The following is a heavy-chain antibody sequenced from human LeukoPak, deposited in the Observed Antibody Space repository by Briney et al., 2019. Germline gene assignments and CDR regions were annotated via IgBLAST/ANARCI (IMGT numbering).Heavy chain of an antibody. D-gene: IGHD3-3*01. Sequence: ASETLSLTCTVSSGSISTSNYYWGWVRQPPGKALEWIGYIYHSGSTKYNPSLKSRVTISVDTSKNQFSLKLSSVTAADTAVYYCASYDFWSGYYTGSSWFDPWGQGTLVTVSS. CDR2: IYHSGST. V-gene: IGHV4-61*05. CDR1: SGSISTSNYY. CDR3: ASYDFWSGYYTGSSWFDP. J-gene: IGHJ5*02.